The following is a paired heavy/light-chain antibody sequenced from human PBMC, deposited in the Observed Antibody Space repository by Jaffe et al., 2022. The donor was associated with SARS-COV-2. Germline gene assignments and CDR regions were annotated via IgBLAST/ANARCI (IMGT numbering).Light chain of an antibody. CDR1: SSNIGTNT. CDR3: AGWDDSLNGWV. CDR2: STN. J-gene: IGLJ3*02. Sequence: QSVLTQPPSASGTPGQRVTISCSGSSSNIGTNTVNWYQQLPETAPKLLIYSTNQRPSGVPDRFSGSKSGTSASLAISGLQSEDEADYYCAGWDDSLNGWVFGGGTKLTVL. V-gene: IGLV1-44*01.
Heavy chain of an antibody. V-gene: IGHV3-23*04. Sequence: EVQLVESGGGLVQPGGSLRLSCAASGFTFSIYAMYWVRQAPGKGLEWVSAIDGGGVITYYADSVKGRFTISRDNSKNTLFLQINSLTADDTAVYYCAKGPTTPAVAGYFHSWGQGTLVTVSS. D-gene: IGHD6-19*01. CDR1: GFTFSIYA. CDR3: AKGPTTPAVAGYFHS. J-gene: IGHJ4*02. CDR2: IDGGGVIT.